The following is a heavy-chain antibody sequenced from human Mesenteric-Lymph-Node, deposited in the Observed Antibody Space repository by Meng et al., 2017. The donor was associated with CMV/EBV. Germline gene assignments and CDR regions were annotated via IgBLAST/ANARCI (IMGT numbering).Heavy chain of an antibody. V-gene: IGHV1-18*04. CDR3: ARDAPDNYDFWSGYVPFDY. D-gene: IGHD3-3*01. J-gene: IGHJ4*02. CDR2: ISAYNGNT. Sequence: ASVKVSCKASGYTFIDYYIHWVRQAPGQGLEWLGWISAYNGNTNYAQKLQGRVTMTTDTSTSTAYMELRSLRSDDTAVYYCARDAPDNYDFWSGYVPFDYWGQGTLVTVSS. CDR1: GYTFIDYY.